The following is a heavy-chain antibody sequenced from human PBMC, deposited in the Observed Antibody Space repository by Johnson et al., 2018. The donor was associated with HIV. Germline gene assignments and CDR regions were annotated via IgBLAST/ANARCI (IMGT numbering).Heavy chain of an antibody. CDR1: GLNFSDYS. V-gene: IGHV3-30*04. J-gene: IGHJ3*02. CDR3: ARGRMSLKVVDLRGGGFDI. D-gene: IGHD3-22*01. Sequence: VQVVESGGGVVQPGRSMRLACAASGLNFSDYSMHWVRQAPGKGLEWAAVISFDGATKYYADSVKGRFTISRDNSNSTLYLQMNSLRVEDTAVYLCARGRMSLKVVDLRGGGFDIWGQGTKVTVSS. CDR2: ISFDGATK.